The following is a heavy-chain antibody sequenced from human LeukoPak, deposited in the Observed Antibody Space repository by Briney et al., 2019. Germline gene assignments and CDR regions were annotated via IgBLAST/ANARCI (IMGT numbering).Heavy chain of an antibody. J-gene: IGHJ4*02. D-gene: IGHD1-1*01. CDR1: GGTFSSYA. CDR2: INPNSGGT. Sequence: ASVKVSCKASGGTFSSYAISWVRQAPGQGLEWMGWINPNSGGTNYAQKFQGRVTMTRDTSISTAYMELSRLRSDDTAVYYCATGSGKKWNDVMDYWGQGTLVTVSS. V-gene: IGHV1-2*02. CDR3: ATGSGKKWNDVMDY.